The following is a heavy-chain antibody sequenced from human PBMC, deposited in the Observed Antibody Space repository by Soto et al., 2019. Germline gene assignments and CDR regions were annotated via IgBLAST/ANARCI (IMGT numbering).Heavy chain of an antibody. D-gene: IGHD3-3*01. CDR2: ISWNSGSL. J-gene: IGHJ4*02. V-gene: IGHV3-9*01. Sequence: EVQLVQSGGGLVQPGESLRLSCVTSGFTFDDYAMHWVRQRPGKGLEWVSGISWNSGSLVYADSVKGRFTISRENAKTPLYRQMDGLTVEDPALYYCARVWGGRCLAFWGQGTLVTVSS. CDR3: ARVWGGRCLAF. CDR1: GFTFDDYA.